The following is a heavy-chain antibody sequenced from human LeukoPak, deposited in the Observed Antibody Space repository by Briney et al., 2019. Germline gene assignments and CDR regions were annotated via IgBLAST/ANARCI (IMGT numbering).Heavy chain of an antibody. Sequence: ASVKVSCKASGYTFTSYGISWVRQALGQGLEWMGWISAYNGNTNYAQKLQGRVTMTTDTSTSTAYMELRSLRSDDTAVYYCARVQDIVVVPAANHWFDPWGQGTLVTVSS. J-gene: IGHJ5*02. CDR1: GYTFTSYG. CDR3: ARVQDIVVVPAANHWFDP. CDR2: ISAYNGNT. V-gene: IGHV1-18*04. D-gene: IGHD2-2*01.